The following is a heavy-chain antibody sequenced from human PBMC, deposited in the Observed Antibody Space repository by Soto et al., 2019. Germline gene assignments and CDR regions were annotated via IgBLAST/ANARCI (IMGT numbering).Heavy chain of an antibody. J-gene: IGHJ4*02. CDR1: GFSFRDHS. Sequence: VQLMESGGGLVYPGASLRLSCETSGFSFRDHSMNWVRQAPGKGLQWVSYISSTGNDIHYADSVKGRFTVSRDNAKNDLFLQMNSLRDDASAIYYCARLPTGSVLTGWGQGTLVTVAS. CDR2: ISSTGNDI. V-gene: IGHV3-48*02. CDR3: ARLPTGSVLTG. D-gene: IGHD3-9*01.